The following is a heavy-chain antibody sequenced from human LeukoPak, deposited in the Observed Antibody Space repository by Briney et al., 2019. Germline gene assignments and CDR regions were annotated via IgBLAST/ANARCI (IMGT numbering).Heavy chain of an antibody. CDR1: GFTFSSYW. Sequence: GGSLRLSCAASGFTFSSYWMHWVRQAPGKGLVWVSRINSDGRSTNYADSVKGRFTISRDNAQNTLYLQMNSLRVEDTAVYYCATGGMGATIGYWGQGTLVTVSS. CDR2: INSDGRST. J-gene: IGHJ4*02. V-gene: IGHV3-74*01. D-gene: IGHD1-26*01. CDR3: ATGGMGATIGY.